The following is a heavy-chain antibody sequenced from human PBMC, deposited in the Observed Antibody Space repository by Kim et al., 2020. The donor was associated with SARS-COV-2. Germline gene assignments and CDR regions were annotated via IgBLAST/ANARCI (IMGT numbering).Heavy chain of an antibody. J-gene: IGHJ6*02. Sequence: SETLSLTCAVYGGSFSGYYWSWIRQPPGKGLEWIGEINHSGSTNYNPSLKSRVTISVDTSKNQFSLKLSSVTAADTAVYYCARPANGGYYYGSGSYYKRGYYYYGMDVWGQGTTVTVSS. D-gene: IGHD3-10*01. V-gene: IGHV4-34*01. CDR2: INHSGST. CDR1: GGSFSGYY. CDR3: ARPANGGYYYGSGSYYKRGYYYYGMDV.